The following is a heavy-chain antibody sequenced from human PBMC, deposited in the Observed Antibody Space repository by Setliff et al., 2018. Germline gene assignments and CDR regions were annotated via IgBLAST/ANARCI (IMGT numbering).Heavy chain of an antibody. CDR3: ARHVYGSGSYYNWFDP. J-gene: IGHJ5*02. D-gene: IGHD3-10*01. CDR2: IYHSGST. Sequence: PSETLSLTCAVSGYSISSGYYWGWIRQPPGKGLEWIGSIYHSGSTYYNPSLKSRVTISVDTSKNQFSLKLSSVTAADTAAYYCARHVYGSGSYYNWFDPWGQGTLVTVSS. CDR1: GYSISSGYY. V-gene: IGHV4-38-2*01.